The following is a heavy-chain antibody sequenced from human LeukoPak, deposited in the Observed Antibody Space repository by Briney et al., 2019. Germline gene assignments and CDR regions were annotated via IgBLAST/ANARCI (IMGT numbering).Heavy chain of an antibody. CDR1: GGSISSGGYS. V-gene: IGHV4-61*08. CDR3: ARDKEGIGPGNWFDP. Sequence: PSQTLSLTCAVSGGSISSGGYSWSWIRQPPGKGLEWIGYIYYSGSTNYNPSLKSRVTISVDTSKNQFSLKLSSVTAADTAAYYCARDKEGIGPGNWFDPWGQGTLVTVSS. D-gene: IGHD7-27*01. J-gene: IGHJ5*02. CDR2: IYYSGST.